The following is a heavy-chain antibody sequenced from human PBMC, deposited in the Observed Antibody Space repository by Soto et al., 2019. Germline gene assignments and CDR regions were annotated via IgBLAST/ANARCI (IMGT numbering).Heavy chain of an antibody. CDR1: GGTFSSYA. CDR2: IIPIFGTA. D-gene: IGHD6-6*01. Sequence: QVQLVQSGAEVKKPGSSVKVSCKASGGTFSSYAISWVRQAPGQGLEWMGGIIPIFGTANYAQKFQGRVTITADKSTSTAYMELSSLRSEDTAVYYCALVFAYSSSSGVMRSYYGMDVWGQGTTVTVSS. J-gene: IGHJ6*02. CDR3: ALVFAYSSSSGVMRSYYGMDV. V-gene: IGHV1-69*06.